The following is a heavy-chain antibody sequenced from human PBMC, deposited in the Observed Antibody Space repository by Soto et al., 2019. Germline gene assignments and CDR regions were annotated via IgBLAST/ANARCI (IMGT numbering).Heavy chain of an antibody. CDR2: MNPNSGNG. CDR1: GYAFSNND. CDR3: ARMATSGTLNWFDP. J-gene: IGHJ5*02. Sequence: ASVKVSCKASGYAFSNNDISWVRQATGQGLEWMGWMNPNSGNGGYAQKFQGRVTMTRDTSTSTAYMELSSLASDDTAIYYCARMATSGTLNWFDPWGQGALVTVSS. V-gene: IGHV1-8*01.